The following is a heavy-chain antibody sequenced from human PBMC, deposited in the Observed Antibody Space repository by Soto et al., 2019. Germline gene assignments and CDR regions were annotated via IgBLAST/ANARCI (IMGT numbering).Heavy chain of an antibody. V-gene: IGHV4-59*01. CDR3: ARLRSRITIFGVAPFDP. CDR1: GGSISSYY. J-gene: IGHJ5*02. D-gene: IGHD3-3*01. CDR2: IYYSGST. Sequence: LTCTVSGGSISSYYWSWIRQPPGKGLEWIGYIYYSGSTNYNPSLKSRVTISVDTSKNQFSLKLSSVTAADTAVYYCARLRSRITIFGVAPFDPWGQGTLVTVSS.